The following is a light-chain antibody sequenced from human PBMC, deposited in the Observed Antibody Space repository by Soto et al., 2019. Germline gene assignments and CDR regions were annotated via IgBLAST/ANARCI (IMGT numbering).Light chain of an antibody. Sequence: QSALTQPASVSGSPGQSITISCTGTSSDVGVYNYVSWYQQHPGKAPKLMIYEISNRPSGVSNRFSGSKSGNTASLTIAGLQDEDEDDYYRSSYTTSSTGVFGGGTKLTAL. V-gene: IGLV2-14*01. CDR1: SSDVGVYNY. CDR2: EIS. J-gene: IGLJ3*02. CDR3: SSYTTSSTGV.